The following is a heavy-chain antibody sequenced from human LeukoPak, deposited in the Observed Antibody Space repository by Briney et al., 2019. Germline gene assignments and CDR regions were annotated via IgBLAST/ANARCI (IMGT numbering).Heavy chain of an antibody. CDR1: GFTFSSYS. D-gene: IGHD3-10*01. Sequence: GSLRLSCAASGFTFSSYSMNWVRQAPGKGLEWVSSISSSSSYIYYADSVKGRFTTSRDNAKNSLYLQMNSLRAEDTAVYYCARDHGSGSYYRYWGQGTLVTVSS. CDR2: ISSSSSYI. V-gene: IGHV3-21*01. J-gene: IGHJ4*02. CDR3: ARDHGSGSYYRY.